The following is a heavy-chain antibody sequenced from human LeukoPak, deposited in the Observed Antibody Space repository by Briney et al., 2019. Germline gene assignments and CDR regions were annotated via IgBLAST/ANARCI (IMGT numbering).Heavy chain of an antibody. J-gene: IGHJ4*02. CDR3: ARRSSGSPPYYFGY. Sequence: GGSLRLSWAASGLTFSSYWMHWVRQAPGKGLVWVSRINSDGSSTSYADSVKGRFTISRDNAENTLYLQMNSLRAEDTAVYYCARRSSGSPPYYFGYWGQGTLVTVSS. CDR1: GLTFSSYW. D-gene: IGHD1-26*01. V-gene: IGHV3-74*01. CDR2: INSDGSST.